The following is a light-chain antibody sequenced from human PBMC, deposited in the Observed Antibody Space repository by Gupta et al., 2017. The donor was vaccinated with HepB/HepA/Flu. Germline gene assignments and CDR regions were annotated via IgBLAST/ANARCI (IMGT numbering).Light chain of an antibody. V-gene: IGKV4-1*01. CDR1: QTVLFSSNNKNY. CDR3: QQYYSTPYN. J-gene: IGKJ2*01. CDR2: WAS. Sequence: DIVMTQSPDSLAVSLGERAHINCMSSQTVLFSSNNKNYLAGYQQKPGQPPKLLIYWASTRESGVPDRFSGSGSGTDFTLTISSLQAEDVAVYYCQQYYSTPYNFGQGTKLEIK.